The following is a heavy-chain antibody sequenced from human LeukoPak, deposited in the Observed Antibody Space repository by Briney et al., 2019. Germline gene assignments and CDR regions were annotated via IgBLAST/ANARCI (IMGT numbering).Heavy chain of an antibody. CDR2: INPNSGGT. CDR1: GYTFTGYY. CDR3: ATIPPDFYYDSSGYGDY. V-gene: IGHV1-2*02. J-gene: IGHJ4*02. D-gene: IGHD3-22*01. Sequence: ASVKVSFKASGYTFTGYYMHWVRQAPGQGLEWMGWINPNSGGTNYAQKFQGRVTMTRDTSISTAYMELSRLRSDDTAVYYCATIPPDFYYDSSGYGDYWGQGTLVTVSS.